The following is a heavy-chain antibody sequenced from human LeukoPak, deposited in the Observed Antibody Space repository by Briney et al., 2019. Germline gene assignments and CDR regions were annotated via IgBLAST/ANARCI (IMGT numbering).Heavy chain of an antibody. CDR2: TYTGGTT. J-gene: IGHJ3*02. Sequence: GGSLRLSCVAFGFTVNSNFMAWVRQAPGKGLEWVSLTYTGGTTYYSDSVKGRFTISRDNSENTLYLQMSSLRAEDTAVYYCAREFYHSNSGGDYRHDGFEIWGQGTMVTVSS. D-gene: IGHD2-21*01. CDR3: AREFYHSNSGGDYRHDGFEI. CDR1: GFTVNSNF. V-gene: IGHV3-53*01.